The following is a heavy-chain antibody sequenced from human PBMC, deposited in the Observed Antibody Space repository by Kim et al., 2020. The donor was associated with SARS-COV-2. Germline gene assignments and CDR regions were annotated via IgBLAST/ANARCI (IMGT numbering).Heavy chain of an antibody. Sequence: ASVKVSCKASGYTFTSYAMHWVRQAPGQRLEWMGWINAGNGNTKYSQKFQGRVTITRDTSASTAYMELSSLRSEDTAVYYCARFAQTSLLSSIVVVPAAIGGYYGMDVWGQGTTVTVSS. J-gene: IGHJ6*02. CDR3: ARFAQTSLLSSIVVVPAAIGGYYGMDV. CDR2: INAGNGNT. D-gene: IGHD2-2*01. CDR1: GYTFTSYA. V-gene: IGHV1-3*01.